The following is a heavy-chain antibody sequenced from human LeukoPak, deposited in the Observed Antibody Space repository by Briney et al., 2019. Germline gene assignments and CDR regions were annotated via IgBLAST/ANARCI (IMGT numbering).Heavy chain of an antibody. CDR3: ARSQPPTYDFWSGYPLYDAFDI. V-gene: IGHV3-48*01. D-gene: IGHD3-3*01. J-gene: IGHJ3*02. CDR1: GFTFSSYS. CDR2: ISSSSSSI. Sequence: GGSLRLSCAASGFTFSSYSMNWVRQAPGKGLEWVSYISSSSSSIYYAASVKGRFTISSDNAKNSLYLQMNSLRAEDTALYYCARSQPPTYDFWSGYPLYDAFDIWGQGTMVTVSS.